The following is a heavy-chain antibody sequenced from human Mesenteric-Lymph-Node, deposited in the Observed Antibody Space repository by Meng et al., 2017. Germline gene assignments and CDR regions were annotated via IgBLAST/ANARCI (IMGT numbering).Heavy chain of an antibody. Sequence: VQIPQWGERLVKPSQTLSLTRAVSGGSISSGEYYWSWIRQPPGKGLEWIGYIYNSGSTYYNPSLKSRVTISVDTSKNQFSLKLRFVTAADTAVYYCAREGRSHQVGVSVYWGQGNLVTVSS. CDR1: GGSISSGEYY. J-gene: IGHJ4*02. D-gene: IGHD2-21*01. CDR2: IYNSGST. V-gene: IGHV4-30-4*01. CDR3: AREGRSHQVGVSVY.